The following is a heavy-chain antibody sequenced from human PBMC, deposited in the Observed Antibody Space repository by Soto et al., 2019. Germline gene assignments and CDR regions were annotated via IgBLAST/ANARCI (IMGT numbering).Heavy chain of an antibody. CDR1: AGSVNTSPYY. CDR2: IYSGGST. D-gene: IGHD2-15*01. J-gene: IGHJ2*01. CDR3: AGLLLLAPWYFDL. V-gene: IGHV4-39*02. Sequence: QMQLQESGPGLVQPSETLSLTCTVSAGSVNTSPYYWGWIRQPPGKGLEWIGTIYSGGSTYYSPSHKSRVSMSVDTSKNHFSLNVSSVTAADTAVYYCAGLLLLAPWYFDLWGRGTLVTVSS.